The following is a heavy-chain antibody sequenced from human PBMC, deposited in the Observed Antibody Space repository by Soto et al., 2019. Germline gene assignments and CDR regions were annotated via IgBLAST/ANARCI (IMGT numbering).Heavy chain of an antibody. J-gene: IGHJ6*02. CDR2: TRNRANRYTT. CDR1: GFTLSDHY. Sequence: EVQLAESGGGLVQPGGSLRLSCAASGFTLSDHYMDWVRQAPGKGQEWVGLTRNRANRYTTDYAASVKGRFTIKRDDSEHYLYLQMNSLRSAYPAVSYFARAPQTGNDFHVLGQGTTVTVSS. D-gene: IGHD3-16*01. CDR3: ARAPQTGNDFHV. V-gene: IGHV3-72*01.